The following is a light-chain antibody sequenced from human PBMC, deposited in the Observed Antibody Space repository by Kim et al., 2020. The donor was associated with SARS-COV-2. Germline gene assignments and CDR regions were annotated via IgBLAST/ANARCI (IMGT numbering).Light chain of an antibody. Sequence: PGERATLSCRASQSVTSSYLAWYQQKPGQAPRLLIYGASSRATGIPDRFSGSGSGTDFTLTISRLEPEDSAVYYCQQYGSSLITFGQGTRLEIK. CDR2: GAS. J-gene: IGKJ5*01. CDR3: QQYGSSLIT. V-gene: IGKV3-20*01. CDR1: QSVTSSY.